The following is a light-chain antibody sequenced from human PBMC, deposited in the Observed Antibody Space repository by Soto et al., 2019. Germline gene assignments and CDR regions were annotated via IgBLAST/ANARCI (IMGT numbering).Light chain of an antibody. V-gene: IGLV2-14*01. Sequence: QSALTQPASVSGSPGQSITISCTGTSCDIGAYNYVSWYQQHPGQAPKLMIYDDRHRPSGVSDRFSGSRSGTTASLTISGLQAEDEYDYYCSSDTSSTTGVFGGGTKLTVL. CDR3: SSDTSSTTGV. CDR1: SCDIGAYNY. J-gene: IGLJ3*02. CDR2: DDR.